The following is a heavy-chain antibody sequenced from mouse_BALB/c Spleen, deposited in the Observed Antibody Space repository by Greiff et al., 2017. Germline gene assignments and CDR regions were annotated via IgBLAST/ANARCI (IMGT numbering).Heavy chain of an antibody. CDR3: ARLGWGNPYAMDY. V-gene: IGHV3-8*02. D-gene: IGHD2-1*01. Sequence: EVKLLESGPSLVKPSQTLSLTCSVTGDSITSGYWNWIRKFPGNKLEYMGYISYSGSTYYNPSLKSRISITRDTSKNQYYLQLNSVTTEDTATYYCARLGWGNPYAMDYWGQGTSVTVSS. J-gene: IGHJ4*01. CDR1: GDSITSGY. CDR2: ISYSGST.